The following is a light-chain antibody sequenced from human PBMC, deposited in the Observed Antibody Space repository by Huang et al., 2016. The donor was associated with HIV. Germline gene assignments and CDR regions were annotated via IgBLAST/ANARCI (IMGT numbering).Light chain of an antibody. V-gene: IGKV3-20*01. J-gene: IGKJ1*01. CDR3: HQYGTPPWT. CDR2: AAS. CDR1: QSVSNYY. Sequence: ELVLTQSPRSLSLSPGEKATLHCRASQSVSNYYLAWYQQKPGQSPRRLIHAASTRASGSPGRFSGSGSGTAFTLTITRLEPEDSAVYFCHQYGTPPWTFGQGTRVEI.